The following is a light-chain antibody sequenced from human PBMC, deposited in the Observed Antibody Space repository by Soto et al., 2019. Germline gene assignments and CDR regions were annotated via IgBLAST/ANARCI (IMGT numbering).Light chain of an antibody. J-gene: IGKJ5*01. CDR3: QQYNNWPFT. CDR1: QSVSSN. V-gene: IGKV3-15*01. Sequence: EIVLTQSPGTLSLSPGESATLSCRASQSVSSNLAWYQQKPGQAPRLLIYGASTRATGIPARFSGSGSGTEFTLTISSLQSEDFAVYYCQQYNNWPFTFGQGTRLEIK. CDR2: GAS.